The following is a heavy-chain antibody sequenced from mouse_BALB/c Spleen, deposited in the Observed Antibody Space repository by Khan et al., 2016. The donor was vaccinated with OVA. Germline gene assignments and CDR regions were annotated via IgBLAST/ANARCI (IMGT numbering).Heavy chain of an antibody. D-gene: IGHD1-1*01. CDR1: GFSFSSYS. CDR3: PSRRGYYGHSPSFDY. J-gene: IGHJ2*01. V-gene: IGHV5-6-4*01. CDR2: ICSGGTYT. Sequence: EVELVESGGGLVRPGGSLKLSCAASGFSFSSYSMSWVRQTPEKRLEWVATICSGGTYTYYPDSVKGRFTISRDNDNNTLYLQMSSLKSEDTAMYYCPSRRGYYGHSPSFDYWGQGTTVTVSS.